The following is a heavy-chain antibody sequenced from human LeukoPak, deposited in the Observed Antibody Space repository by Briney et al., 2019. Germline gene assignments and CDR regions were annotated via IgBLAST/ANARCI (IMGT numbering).Heavy chain of an antibody. D-gene: IGHD3-3*01. J-gene: IGHJ4*02. Sequence: GASVKVSCKASGYTFTGYYLHWVRQAPGQGLEWMGWINPNSGGPHYAQTFEGRVTMTRDTSISTAYMELSRLRSDDTAVYYCARVRKGRFLEWGDIDYWGQGTLVTVSS. V-gene: IGHV1-2*02. CDR2: INPNSGGP. CDR1: GYTFTGYY. CDR3: ARVRKGRFLEWGDIDY.